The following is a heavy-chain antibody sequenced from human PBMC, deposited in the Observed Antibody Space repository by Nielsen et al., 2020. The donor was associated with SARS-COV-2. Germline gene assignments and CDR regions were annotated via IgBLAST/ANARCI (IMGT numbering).Heavy chain of an antibody. CDR2: ISWNSGSI. CDR3: AKDSRGDIAAAGEIDY. D-gene: IGHD6-13*01. CDR1: GFTFDDYA. Sequence: GGSLRLSCAASGFTFDDYAMHWVRQAPGKGLEWVSGISWNSGSIGYADSVKGRFTISRDNAKNSLYLQMNSLRAEDTALYYCAKDSRGDIAAAGEIDYWGQGTLVTVSS. J-gene: IGHJ4*02. V-gene: IGHV3-9*01.